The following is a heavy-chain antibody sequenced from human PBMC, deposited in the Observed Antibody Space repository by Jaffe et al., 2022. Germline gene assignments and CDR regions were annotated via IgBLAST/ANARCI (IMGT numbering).Heavy chain of an antibody. CDR3: ATNGWHRVDF. CDR1: ADSMKNNDW. CDR2: IHHSGST. Sequence: QVQVQESGPGLVKPSGTLSLTCAVSADSMKNNDWWSWVRQPPGQGLEWIGEIHHSGSTNYNPSLKSRATMSIDKSKNQSSLKLNSVTAADTAVYYCATNGWHRVDFRGQGTLVTVSS. V-gene: IGHV4-4*02. J-gene: IGHJ4*02. D-gene: IGHD2-8*01.